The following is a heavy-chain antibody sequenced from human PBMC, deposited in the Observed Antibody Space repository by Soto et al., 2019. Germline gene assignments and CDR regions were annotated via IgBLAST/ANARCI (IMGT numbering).Heavy chain of an antibody. V-gene: IGHV4-59*06. CDR1: GGSIIGYY. D-gene: IGHD2-8*01. CDR3: AVGRYCTNGVCYFVDP. J-gene: IGHJ5*02. CDR2: IYYTVNS. Sequence: SEPLSLTCTVSGGSIIGYYWGWIRPHPGKGLEWIGYIYYTVNSYYHPSLKSRITISVDTSRNQLSLKLSAVTASDTAVYDCAVGRYCTNGVCYFVDPWGQGILVTVSS.